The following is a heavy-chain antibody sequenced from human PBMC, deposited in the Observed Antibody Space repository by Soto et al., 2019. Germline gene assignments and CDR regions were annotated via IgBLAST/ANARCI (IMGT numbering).Heavy chain of an antibody. CDR2: IWYDGSNK. D-gene: IGHD3-10*01. V-gene: IGHV3-33*01. J-gene: IGHJ4*02. CDR1: GFTFSSYD. Sequence: QVQLVESGGGVVQPGRSLRLSCAASGFTFSSYDMHWVRQAPGKGLEWVAVIWYDGSNKYYADSVKGRFPISRDNSKNTMYLQMNSLRAEDTAVYYCARDGYGSGSYYIDYWGQGTLVTVSA. CDR3: ARDGYGSGSYYIDY.